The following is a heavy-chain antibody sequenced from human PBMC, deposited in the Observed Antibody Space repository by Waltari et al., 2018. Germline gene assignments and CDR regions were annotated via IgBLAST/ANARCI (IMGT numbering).Heavy chain of an antibody. D-gene: IGHD6-13*01. CDR1: GFTFDDYA. V-gene: IGHV3-9*01. J-gene: IGHJ4*02. CDR3: AKPRPGQQLIRTLFDY. CDR2: ITWNSGSI. Sequence: EVQLVESGGGLVQPGRSLRLSCAASGFTFDDYAMHWVRQAPGKGLAWVSGITWNSGSIGYADSVKGRFTISRDNAKNSLYLQMNSLRADDTALYYCAKPRPGQQLIRTLFDYWGQGTLVTVSS.